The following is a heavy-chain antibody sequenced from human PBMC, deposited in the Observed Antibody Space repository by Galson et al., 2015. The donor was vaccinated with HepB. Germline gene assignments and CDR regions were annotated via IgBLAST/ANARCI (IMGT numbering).Heavy chain of an antibody. CDR3: VKEGVYCSGGNCFFYFDY. Sequence: SLRLSCAASGFTFSGYGMHRVRQAPGKGLEWVAVISYEGSNKYYGDSVKGRFTISRDNSKNTLYLQMNSLRAEDTAVFYCVKEGVYCSGGNCFFYFDYWGQGSLVTVSS. V-gene: IGHV3-30*18. J-gene: IGHJ4*02. CDR1: GFTFSGYG. CDR2: ISYEGSNK. D-gene: IGHD2-15*01.